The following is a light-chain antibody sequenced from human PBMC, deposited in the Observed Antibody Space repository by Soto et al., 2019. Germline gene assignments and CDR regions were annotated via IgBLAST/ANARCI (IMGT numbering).Light chain of an antibody. CDR1: LSVLYKSNNKNH. J-gene: IGKJ4*01. V-gene: IGKV4-1*01. CDR2: WAS. CDR3: QQYFDVPFT. Sequence: DIVITQSPYSLSVSLCEMATMNCKFSLSVLYKSNNKNHLAWYQQKPGQPPQLIIYWASTRESGVPERFSGSGSGTDFTLTISSLEAEDVAFYWCQQYFDVPFTFGGGTKVDI.